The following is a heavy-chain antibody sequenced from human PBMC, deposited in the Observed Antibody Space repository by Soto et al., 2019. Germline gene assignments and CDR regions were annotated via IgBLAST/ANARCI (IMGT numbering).Heavy chain of an antibody. V-gene: IGHV3-53*02. D-gene: IGHD3-10*01. CDR1: GFTVNSDY. CDR3: ARSFDYGYIHH. Sequence: EVQLVETGGGLTQPGGSLSLSCENSGFTVNSDYMSWVRQAPGKGLEWVSIIYAGGSTYYADSVRGRFTISSDNSRNTLYLQMNSLRVEDTAVYYCARSFDYGYIHHWGQGTLVTVSS. J-gene: IGHJ4*02. CDR2: IYAGGST.